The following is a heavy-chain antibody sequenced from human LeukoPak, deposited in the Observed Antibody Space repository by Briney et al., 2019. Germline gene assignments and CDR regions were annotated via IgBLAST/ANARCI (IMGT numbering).Heavy chain of an antibody. CDR1: GFTFSDYY. Sequence: GGSLRLSCAASGFTFSDYYMNWFRQAPGKGLEWLSYISRRGSTIYYADSVKGRFTISRDNAKNSLYLQMNSLRAEDTAVYYCARQAIAVADALTFDFWGQGTLVTVSS. J-gene: IGHJ4*02. D-gene: IGHD6-19*01. V-gene: IGHV3-11*01. CDR3: ARQAIAVADALTFDF. CDR2: ISRRGSTI.